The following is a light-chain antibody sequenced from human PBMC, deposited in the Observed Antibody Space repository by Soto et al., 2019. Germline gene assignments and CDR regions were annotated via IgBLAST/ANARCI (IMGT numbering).Light chain of an antibody. CDR3: CSYAGSYTNYV. J-gene: IGLJ1*01. Sequence: QSALTQPRSVSVSPGQSVTISCTGTSSDVGGYNYVSWYQQHPGKAPKLMIYDVSKRPSGVPDRFSGSKSGNTASLTISGLQAEDEADHYCCSYAGSYTNYVFGTGTKVTVL. CDR1: SSDVGGYNY. V-gene: IGLV2-11*01. CDR2: DVS.